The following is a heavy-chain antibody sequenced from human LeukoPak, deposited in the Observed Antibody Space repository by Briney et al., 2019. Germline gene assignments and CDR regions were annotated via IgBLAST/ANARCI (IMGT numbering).Heavy chain of an antibody. D-gene: IGHD5-18*01. CDR2: IYYSGTT. J-gene: IGHJ5*02. V-gene: IGHV4-39*07. CDR3: AKGAGGFSYYNWFDP. Sequence: PSETLSLTCTVSGGSISSSPYYWGWIRQPPGKGLEWIGSIYYSGTTHYSPSLESRVTISVDTSKNQFSLKLASVTAADTAIYYCAKGAGGFSYYNWFDPWGQGTLVTISS. CDR1: GGSISSSPYY.